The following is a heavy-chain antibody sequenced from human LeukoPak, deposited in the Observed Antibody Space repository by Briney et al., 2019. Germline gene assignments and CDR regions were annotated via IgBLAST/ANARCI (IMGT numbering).Heavy chain of an antibody. V-gene: IGHV3-NL1*01. Sequence: GGSLRLSCAASGFTCSGSAMHWVRQAPGKGLEWVSVIYSGGSTYYADSVKGRFTISRDNSKNTLYLQMNSLRAEDTAVYYCAKDRGAVDSSGYYSGDAFDIWGQGTMVTVSS. CDR3: AKDRGAVDSSGYYSGDAFDI. CDR1: GFTCSGSA. CDR2: IYSGGST. J-gene: IGHJ3*02. D-gene: IGHD3-22*01.